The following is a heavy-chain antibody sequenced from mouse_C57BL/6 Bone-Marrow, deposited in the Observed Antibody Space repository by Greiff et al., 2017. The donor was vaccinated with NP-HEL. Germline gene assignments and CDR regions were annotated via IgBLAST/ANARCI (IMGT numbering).Heavy chain of an antibody. D-gene: IGHD1-1*01. V-gene: IGHV1-72*01. CDR1: GYTFTSYW. J-gene: IGHJ4*01. CDR2: INPNSGGT. Sequence: QVQLQQPGAELVKPGASVKLSCKASGYTFTSYWMHWVQQRPGRGLEWIGRINPNSGGTKYNEKFKSKATLTVDKPSSTAYMQLSSLTSEETAVYYCARWDYYGSSDCCAMDYWGQGTSVTVTS. CDR3: ARWDYYGSSDCCAMDY.